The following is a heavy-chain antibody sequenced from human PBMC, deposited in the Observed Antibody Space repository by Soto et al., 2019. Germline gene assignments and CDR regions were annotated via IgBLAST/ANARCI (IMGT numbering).Heavy chain of an antibody. J-gene: IGHJ4*01. D-gene: IGHD3-9*01. V-gene: IGHV5-51*01. Sequence: PEESCTICCKGSGYSFTSYWIGWVRQMRGKDLDWMGTIYPGDSFTAYSPSFQGQVTISADKSVTTAYLQWSSLKASDTAMYYCARGDILTGYDKAGHDYWAHGTLVTVSS. CDR1: GYSFTSYW. CDR2: IYPGDSFT. CDR3: ARGDILTGYDKAGHDY.